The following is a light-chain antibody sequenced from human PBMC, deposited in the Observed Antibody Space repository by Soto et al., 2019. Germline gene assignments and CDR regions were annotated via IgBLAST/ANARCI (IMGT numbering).Light chain of an antibody. CDR2: EVN. CDR3: SSFSSSSTPYV. Sequence: QSALTQPASVSGSPGPSITISCTGTSTDVGGYKYVSWYQQHPGTAPKLMIFEVNGRPSGVSDRFSGSKSGNTASLTISGLQPEDEADDYGSSFSSSSTPYVFGTGTKLTVL. J-gene: IGLJ1*01. V-gene: IGLV2-14*01. CDR1: STDVGGYKY.